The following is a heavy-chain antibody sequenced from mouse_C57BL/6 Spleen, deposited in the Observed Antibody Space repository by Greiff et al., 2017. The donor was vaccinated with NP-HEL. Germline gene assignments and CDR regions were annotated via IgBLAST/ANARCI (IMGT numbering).Heavy chain of an antibody. D-gene: IGHD1-1*01. CDR2: IDPSDSYT. Sequence: QVQLQQPGDELVRPGTSVKLSCKASGYTFTSYWMHWVKQRPGQGLEWIGVIDPSDSYTNYNQKFKGKATLTVDTSSSTAYMQLSSLTSEDSAVYYCARYYYYGSSYNYAMDYWGQGTSVTVSS. V-gene: IGHV1-59*01. CDR3: ARYYYYGSSYNYAMDY. CDR1: GYTFTSYW. J-gene: IGHJ4*01.